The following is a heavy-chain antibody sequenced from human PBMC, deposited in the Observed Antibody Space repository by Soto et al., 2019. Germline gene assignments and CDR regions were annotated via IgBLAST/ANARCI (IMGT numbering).Heavy chain of an antibody. J-gene: IGHJ6*02. CDR2: FYYGGST. Sequence: SETLSLTCTVSSASISSSGYYWGWIRQSPGKGLEWIGSFYYGGSTYYNPSLKSRVTISVDTSKNQFSLKLTSVIAVDTAVYYCARYSRSSRDSDMDVWGQGTTVTVS. CDR1: SASISSSGYY. V-gene: IGHV4-39*07. CDR3: ARYSRSSRDSDMDV. D-gene: IGHD2-15*01.